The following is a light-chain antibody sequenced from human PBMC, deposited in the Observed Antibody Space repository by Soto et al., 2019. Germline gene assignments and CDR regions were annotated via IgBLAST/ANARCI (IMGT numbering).Light chain of an antibody. V-gene: IGLV2-8*01. J-gene: IGLJ2*01. CDR1: ISDVGGYNH. Sequence: QSALTQPPSATGSPGQSVTISCAGSISDVGGYNHVSWYQQHPGKAPKLLIYEVTTRPSGVPARCSGSQSGNTASLSVSCLQGDGEAVYYCSSYAGANNVIFGGGTKLTFL. CDR3: SSYAGANNVI. CDR2: EVT.